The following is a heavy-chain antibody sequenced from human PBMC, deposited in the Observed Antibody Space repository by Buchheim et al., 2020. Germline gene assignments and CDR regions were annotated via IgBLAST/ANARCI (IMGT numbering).Heavy chain of an antibody. CDR3: ARGGDDYGDYYGLDV. CDR2: INSDGSSV. CDR1: GFIFSSNW. J-gene: IGHJ6*02. Sequence: EVQLVESGGGLVQPGGSLRLSCAASGFIFSSNWMHWVRQAPGKGLVWVSRINSDGSSVFYADSVKGRFTISRDNAKNPLYLQMNSLRAEDTAVYYCARGGDDYGDYYGLDVWGQGTT. V-gene: IGHV3-74*01. D-gene: IGHD4-17*01.